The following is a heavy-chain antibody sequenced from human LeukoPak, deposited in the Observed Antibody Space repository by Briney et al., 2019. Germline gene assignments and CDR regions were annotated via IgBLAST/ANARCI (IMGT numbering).Heavy chain of an antibody. CDR1: GFTFSTYA. D-gene: IGHD6-13*01. CDR2: ISSSGGST. CDR3: AKYCGYSSSWYKLGFDY. J-gene: IGHJ4*02. Sequence: GGSLRLSCAASGFTFSTYAMSWLRQAPGKGLEWLSAISSSGGSTYYAASEKGRFTISRDNSKNTLYLQMNSLRAEDTAVYYCAKYCGYSSSWYKLGFDYWGQGALVTVSS. V-gene: IGHV3-23*01.